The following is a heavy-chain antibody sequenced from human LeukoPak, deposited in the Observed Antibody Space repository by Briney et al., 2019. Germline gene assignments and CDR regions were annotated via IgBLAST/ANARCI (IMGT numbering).Heavy chain of an antibody. D-gene: IGHD6-19*01. CDR3: ARGVYSSGWTFDY. V-gene: IGHV4-34*01. J-gene: IGHJ4*02. Sequence: SETLSLTCAVYGGSFSGYYWSWIRQPPGKGLEWIGEINHSGSTNYNPSLKSRVTISVDTSKNQFSLKLSSVTAADTAVYYCARGVYSSGWTFDYWGQGTLVTVSS. CDR1: GGSFSGYY. CDR2: INHSGST.